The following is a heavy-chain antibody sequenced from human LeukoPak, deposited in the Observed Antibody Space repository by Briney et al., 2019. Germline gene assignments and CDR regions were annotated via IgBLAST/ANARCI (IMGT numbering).Heavy chain of an antibody. CDR1: GYTFTGYS. V-gene: IGHV1-2*02. J-gene: IGHJ4*02. Sequence: ASVKVSCKASGYTFTGYSLHWVRQAPGQGLEWMGWINPNSGGTNYAQKFQGRVTMTRDTSISTAYMELSRLRSDDTAVYYCARDNGYCSGGSCYIISGYSYGIDYWGQGTLVTVSS. CDR3: ARDNGYCSGGSCYIISGYSYGIDY. D-gene: IGHD2-15*01. CDR2: INPNSGGT.